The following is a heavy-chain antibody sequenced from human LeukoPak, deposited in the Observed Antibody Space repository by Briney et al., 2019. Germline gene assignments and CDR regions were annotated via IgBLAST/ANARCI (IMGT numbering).Heavy chain of an antibody. Sequence: PGGSLRLSCSASGFTFSSYAMSWVRQAPGKGLEWVSAISAGGGSTYYADSVKGRFTISRDNSKSTLYLQMNSLRADDTAVYYCAKNVYAGYDHYYFYMDVWGKGTTVTVSS. J-gene: IGHJ6*03. V-gene: IGHV3-23*01. CDR2: ISAGGGST. CDR1: GFTFSSYA. D-gene: IGHD5-12*01. CDR3: AKNVYAGYDHYYFYMDV.